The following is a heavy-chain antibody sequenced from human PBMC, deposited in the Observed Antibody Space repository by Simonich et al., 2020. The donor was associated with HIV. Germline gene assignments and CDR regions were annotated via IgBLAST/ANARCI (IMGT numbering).Heavy chain of an antibody. V-gene: IGHV1-24*01. D-gene: IGHD6-13*01. CDR1: GYTLTELS. CDR2: FDPEDGER. J-gene: IGHJ6*02. Sequence: QVHLVQSGAEMKKSGASVKVSCKVSGYTLTELSMHWVRQAPGKGLEWMGNFDPEDGERIYAQKFQGRVNMTEDTSTDTAYMELSSLRSEDTAIYYCATDVRPSDSSSRLFFDYYGMDVWGQGTTVTVSS. CDR3: ATDVRPSDSSSRLFFDYYGMDV.